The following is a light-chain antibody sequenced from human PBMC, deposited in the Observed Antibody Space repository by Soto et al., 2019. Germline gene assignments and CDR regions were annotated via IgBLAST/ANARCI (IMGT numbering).Light chain of an antibody. J-gene: IGLJ3*02. Sequence: QPVLTQSPSASASLGASVKLTCTLSSGHNNYAIAWHQQQPEKGPRYLMKLNSDGRYIKGDGIPDRFSGSSSGAERYLTISSLQSEDEADYYCQTWDTGIQVFGGGTQLTVL. V-gene: IGLV4-69*01. CDR2: LNSDGRY. CDR1: SGHNNYA. CDR3: QTWDTGIQV.